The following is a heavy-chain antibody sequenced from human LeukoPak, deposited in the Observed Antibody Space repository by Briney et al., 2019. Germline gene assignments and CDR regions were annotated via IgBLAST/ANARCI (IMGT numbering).Heavy chain of an antibody. CDR2: IVVGSGNT. Sequence: SVKVSCKASGFTFTSSAMQWVRQARGQRLEWIGWIVVGSGNTNYAQKFQERVSITREMSTSKAYMELSSLRSEDTAVYYCAADRRPTVTTPRSHYYYYMDVWGKGTTVTVSS. CDR3: AADRRPTVTTPRSHYYYYMDV. D-gene: IGHD4-17*01. J-gene: IGHJ6*03. CDR1: GFTFTSSA. V-gene: IGHV1-58*02.